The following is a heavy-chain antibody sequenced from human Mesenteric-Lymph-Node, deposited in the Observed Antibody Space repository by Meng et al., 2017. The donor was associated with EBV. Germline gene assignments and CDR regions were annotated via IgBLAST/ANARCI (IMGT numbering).Heavy chain of an antibody. CDR2: ISYSGNT. Sequence: VQLRESGPGLVKPSPTLSLTCGVAGDSISGGGYYWSWIRQPPGKGLEWIGYISYSGNTYYNTSLKSRLTISLDTSKNQFSLKLKSVTAADTAVYYCARALYSGYDYFDWGQGTLVTVSS. D-gene: IGHD5-12*01. CDR3: ARALYSGYDYFD. CDR1: GDSISGGGYY. J-gene: IGHJ1*01. V-gene: IGHV4-30-4*01.